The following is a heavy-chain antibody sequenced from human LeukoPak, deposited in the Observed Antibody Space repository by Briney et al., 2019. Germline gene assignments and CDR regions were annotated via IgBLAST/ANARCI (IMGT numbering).Heavy chain of an antibody. CDR2: MNPNSGNT. CDR3: ARVVYGSGSYYFDY. J-gene: IGHJ4*02. D-gene: IGHD3-10*01. CDR1: GYTFTSYD. Sequence: ASVKVSCKASGYTFTSYDINWVRQATGQGREWMGWMNPNSGNTGYAQKFQGRVTMTRNTSISTAYMELSSLRSEDTAVYYCARVVYGSGSYYFDYWGQGTLVTVSS. V-gene: IGHV1-8*01.